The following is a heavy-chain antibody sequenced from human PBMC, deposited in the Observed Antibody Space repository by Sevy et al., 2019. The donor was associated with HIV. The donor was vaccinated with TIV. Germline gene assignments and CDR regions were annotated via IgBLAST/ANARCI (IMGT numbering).Heavy chain of an antibody. J-gene: IGHJ4*02. V-gene: IGHV4-30-2*01. Sequence: SETLSLTCTVSGGSISSGAYSWNWIRQPPGKGLEWIGYIFHTGNTYCNASLKSRVTISVDTSKNQFSLKMTSVTAADTAVYYCARDGGTLTTPAFFDYWGQGSLVTVSS. D-gene: IGHD2-15*01. CDR1: GGSISSGAYS. CDR3: ARDGGTLTTPAFFDY. CDR2: IFHTGNT.